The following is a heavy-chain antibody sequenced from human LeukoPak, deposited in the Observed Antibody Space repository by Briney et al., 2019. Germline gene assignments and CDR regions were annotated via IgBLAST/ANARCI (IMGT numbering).Heavy chain of an antibody. Sequence: GGSLRLSCAASGNYWIHWVRQAPGKGLVWVSHINSDGSWTSYADSVKGRFTISKDNAKNTVYLQMNNLRAEDTAVYYCVSFYGTYWGRGTLVTVSS. CDR1: GNYW. V-gene: IGHV3-74*01. D-gene: IGHD2/OR15-2a*01. CDR3: VSFYGTY. CDR2: INSDGSWT. J-gene: IGHJ4*02.